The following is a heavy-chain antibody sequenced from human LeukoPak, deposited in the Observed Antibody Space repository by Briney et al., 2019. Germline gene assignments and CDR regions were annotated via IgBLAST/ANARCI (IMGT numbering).Heavy chain of an antibody. CDR2: ISKSSTYI. D-gene: IGHD4-11*01. Sequence: GGSLRLSCTASGFTLSSYSMNWVRQAPGKGLEWVSSISKSSTYIYYADSVKGRFTISRDKAKNSLYLQMHSLRAEDTAVYYCERRLPPSCGNYGAFDIWGQGTMVTVSS. CDR1: GFTLSSYS. CDR3: ERRLPPSCGNYGAFDI. J-gene: IGHJ3*02. V-gene: IGHV3-21*01.